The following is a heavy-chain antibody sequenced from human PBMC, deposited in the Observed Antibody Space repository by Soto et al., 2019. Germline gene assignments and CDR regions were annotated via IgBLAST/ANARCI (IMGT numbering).Heavy chain of an antibody. CDR2: FDPEDGET. CDR1: GYTVTQLS. J-gene: IGHJ4*02. V-gene: IGHV1-24*01. D-gene: IGHD3-3*01. CDR3: ATFGFWSGYYDY. Sequence: SVKSSCKVPGYTVTQLSMHLVRQAPGKGLEWMGGFDPEDGETIYAQKFQGRVTMTEDTSTDTAYMELSSLRSEDTAVYYCATFGFWSGYYDYWGQGTLVTVSS.